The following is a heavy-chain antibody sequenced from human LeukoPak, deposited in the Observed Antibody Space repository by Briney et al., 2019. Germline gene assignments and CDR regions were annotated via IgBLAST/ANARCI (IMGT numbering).Heavy chain of an antibody. CDR1: EFTFSSYA. CDR3: AKDIEWLRPEDEVPDGLDM. D-gene: IGHD5-12*01. Sequence: GGSLRLSCAASEFTFSSYAMSWVRQAPGKGLGWVSGISASGGGTDYADSVKGRFTISRDNSKNTLYLQMNSLRVEDTAVYYCAKDIEWLRPEDEVPDGLDMWGQGTMVTVSS. J-gene: IGHJ3*02. V-gene: IGHV3-23*01. CDR2: ISASGGGT.